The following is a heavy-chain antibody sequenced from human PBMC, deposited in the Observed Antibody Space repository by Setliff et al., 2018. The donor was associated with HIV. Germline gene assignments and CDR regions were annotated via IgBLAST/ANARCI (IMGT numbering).Heavy chain of an antibody. J-gene: IGHJ5*02. D-gene: IGHD1-1*01. CDR3: ARTSTTAGTTLNWFDP. Sequence: GGSLRLSCAASGFTFSSHSMNWVRQAPGKGLEWISYISSSSSIINYSDSVRGRFTISRDNAKNSLYLQMNSLRAEDTAVYYCARTSTTAGTTLNWFDPWGQGTLVTVSS. V-gene: IGHV3-48*04. CDR2: ISSSSSII. CDR1: GFTFSSHS.